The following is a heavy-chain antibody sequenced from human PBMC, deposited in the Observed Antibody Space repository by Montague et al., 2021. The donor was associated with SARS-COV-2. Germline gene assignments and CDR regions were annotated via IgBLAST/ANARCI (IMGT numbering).Heavy chain of an antibody. J-gene: IGHJ4*02. D-gene: IGHD5-24*01. CDR1: GGSISSYY. CDR2: IYYSGST. CDR3: ARVFPRWLQFDHYFDY. Sequence: SETLSLTCTVSGGSISSYYWSWIRQPPGKGLEWIGNIYYSGSTXXXPSXXXRGTISVDTSKNQFSLELSSVTAADTAVYYCARVFPRWLQFDHYFDYWGQGTLVTVSS. V-gene: IGHV4-59*01.